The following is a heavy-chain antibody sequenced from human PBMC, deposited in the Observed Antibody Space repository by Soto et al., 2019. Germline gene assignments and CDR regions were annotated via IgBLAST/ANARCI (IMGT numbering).Heavy chain of an antibody. J-gene: IGHJ4*01. Sequence: TGGSLRLSCEASGFTISGCSMNWVRQAPGKGLEWLAYITIRTGNILYADSVRGRFTISADNAENSVFLQMNSLRDEDTAVYFCVRDRDLYRDMVHADLWGQGTLVTVSS. CDR3: VRDRDLYRDMVHADL. V-gene: IGHV3-48*02. CDR2: ITIRTGNI. D-gene: IGHD1-26*01. CDR1: GFTISGCS.